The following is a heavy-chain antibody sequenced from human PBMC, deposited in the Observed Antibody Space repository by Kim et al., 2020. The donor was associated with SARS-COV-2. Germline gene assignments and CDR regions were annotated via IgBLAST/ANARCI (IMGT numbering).Heavy chain of an antibody. CDR3: ARHPTVTPRFDY. Sequence: SETLSLTCTVSGGSISSYYWNWIRQPPGKGLEWIGYIYYSGNTNYNPSLKSRVTISVDTSKNQFSLKLSSVTAADTAMYFCARHPTVTPRFDYWGQGALV. CDR2: IYYSGNT. CDR1: GGSISSYY. V-gene: IGHV4-59*08. J-gene: IGHJ4*02. D-gene: IGHD4-17*01.